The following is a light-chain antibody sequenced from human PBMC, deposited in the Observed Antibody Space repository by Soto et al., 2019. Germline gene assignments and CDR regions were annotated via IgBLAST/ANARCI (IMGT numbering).Light chain of an antibody. CDR1: QSFSSY. CDR2: DAS. CDR3: LRRSNWPPIA. Sequence: SVLQKYNSTLPLSPGERSTLSCISIQSFSSYLAWYQPKPGQAPRLLIYDASNRATGIPARCSGSGSGTDFTLTISSLEPEDLAYDFGLRRSNWPPIAFGQRTRLEI. J-gene: IGKJ5*01. V-gene: IGKV3-11*01.